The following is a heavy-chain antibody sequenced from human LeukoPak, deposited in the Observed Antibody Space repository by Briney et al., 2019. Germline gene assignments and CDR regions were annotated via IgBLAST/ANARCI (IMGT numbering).Heavy chain of an antibody. CDR2: IIAYNGNT. CDR1: GYTFTSYG. Sequence: ASVKVSCRAAGYTFTSYGISWVRQAPGRGLEWMGWIIAYNGNTNYAQKLQGRVTMTTDTSTSTAYRELRSLRSDDTAVYYCASSPDYYYSSGYYPFDYWGQGTMVTVSS. V-gene: IGHV1-18*01. D-gene: IGHD3-22*01. J-gene: IGHJ4*02. CDR3: ASSPDYYYSSGYYPFDY.